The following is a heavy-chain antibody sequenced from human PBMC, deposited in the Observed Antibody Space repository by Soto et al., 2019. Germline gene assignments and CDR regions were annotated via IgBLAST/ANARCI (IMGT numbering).Heavy chain of an antibody. V-gene: IGHV4-59*08. J-gene: IGHJ4*02. CDR2: IYYSGST. Sequence: SETLSLTCTVPGGSISSYYWSWIRQPPGKGLEWIGYIYYSGSTNYNPSLKSRVTISVDTSKNQFSLKLSSVTAADTAVYYCARYEYSSSWYYFDYWGQGTLVTVSS. CDR3: ARYEYSSSWYYFDY. CDR1: GGSISSYY. D-gene: IGHD6-13*01.